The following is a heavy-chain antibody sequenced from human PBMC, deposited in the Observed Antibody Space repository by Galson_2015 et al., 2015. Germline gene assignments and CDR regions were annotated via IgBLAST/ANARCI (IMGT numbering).Heavy chain of an antibody. Sequence: SLRLSCAASGFTFSDYYMSWIRQAPGKGLEWVSYISSSSSYTNYADSVKGRFTISRDNAKNSLYLQMNSLRAEDTAVYYCARARGSYYDILTGPFDYWGQGTLVTVSS. V-gene: IGHV3-11*06. J-gene: IGHJ4*02. CDR3: ARARGSYYDILTGPFDY. CDR2: ISSSSSYT. CDR1: GFTFSDYY. D-gene: IGHD3-9*01.